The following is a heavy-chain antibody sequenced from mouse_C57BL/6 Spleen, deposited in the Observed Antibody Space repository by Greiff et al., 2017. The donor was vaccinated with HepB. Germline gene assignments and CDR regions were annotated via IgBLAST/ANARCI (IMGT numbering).Heavy chain of an antibody. D-gene: IGHD1-1*01. CDR2: INPSSGYT. J-gene: IGHJ2*01. V-gene: IGHV1-7*01. Sequence: VQLQQSGAELATPGASVKLSCKASGYTFTSYWMHWVKQRPGQGLEWIGYINPSSGYTKYNQKFKDKATFTADKSSSTAYMQLSSLTYEDSAVYYCARDYGSSSDYWGQGTTLTVSS. CDR3: ARDYGSSSDY. CDR1: GYTFTSYW.